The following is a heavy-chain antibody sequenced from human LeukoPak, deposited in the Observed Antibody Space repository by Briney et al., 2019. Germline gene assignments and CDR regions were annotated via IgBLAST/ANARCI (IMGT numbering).Heavy chain of an antibody. V-gene: IGHV1-18*01. Sequence: ASVRVSCKASGYTFTSYGISWVRQAPGRGLEWMGWISAYSNNTNYAQKFQGRVTMTTVTSTSTAYMELRSLTSDDTGVYYCARDVGSYSRNLYYFDYWGQGTLVTVSS. CDR3: ARDVGSYSRNLYYFDY. D-gene: IGHD5-18*01. CDR2: ISAYSNNT. CDR1: GYTFTSYG. J-gene: IGHJ4*02.